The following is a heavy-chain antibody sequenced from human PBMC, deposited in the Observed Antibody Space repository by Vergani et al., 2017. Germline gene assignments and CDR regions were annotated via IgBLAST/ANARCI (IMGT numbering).Heavy chain of an antibody. D-gene: IGHD4-11*01. CDR3: ARWGWVNDYSNLYFDY. J-gene: IGHJ4*02. V-gene: IGHV4-34*01. CDR1: GGSFSGYY. CDR2: INHSGST. Sequence: QVQLQQWGAGLLKPSETLSLTCAVYGGSFSGYYWSWIRQPPGKGLEWIGEINHSGSTNYNPSLKSRVTISVDTSKNQFSLKLSSVTAADTAVYYCARWGWVNDYSNLYFDYWGQGTLVTVSS.